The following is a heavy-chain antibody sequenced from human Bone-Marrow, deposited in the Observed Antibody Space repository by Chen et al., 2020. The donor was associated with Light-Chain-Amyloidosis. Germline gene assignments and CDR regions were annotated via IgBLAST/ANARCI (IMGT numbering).Heavy chain of an antibody. J-gene: IGHJ4*01. CDR2: IDLSDFDT. D-gene: IGHD3-22*01. CDR3: ARQGYYAISGYSDY. CDR1: GNIFSSYW. Sequence: EVQLVQSGAEVKKPGESLRISCTGSGNIFSSYWISWVRQMPGIGLEWMGRIDLSDFDTNIRPSFQGHVTIAVDKSINTAHLQWSHLEASDTALYYCARQGYYAISGYSDYWGHGTLVTVSS. V-gene: IGHV5-10-1*03.